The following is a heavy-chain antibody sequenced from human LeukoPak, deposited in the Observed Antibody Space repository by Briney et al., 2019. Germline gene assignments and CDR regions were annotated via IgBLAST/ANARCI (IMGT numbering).Heavy chain of an antibody. CDR2: IIPIFGTA. J-gene: IGHJ4*02. V-gene: IGHV1-69*01. Sequence: ASVKVSCKASGGTFSSYAISWVRQAPGQGLEWMGGIIPIFGTANYAQKFQGRVTITVDESTSTAYMELSSLRSEDTAVYYCARDTFPYGSGSYMDYWGQGTLVTVSS. CDR1: GGTFSSYA. D-gene: IGHD3-10*01. CDR3: ARDTFPYGSGSYMDY.